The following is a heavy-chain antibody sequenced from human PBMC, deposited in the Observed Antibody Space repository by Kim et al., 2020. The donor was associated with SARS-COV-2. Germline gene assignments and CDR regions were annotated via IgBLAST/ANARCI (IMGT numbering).Heavy chain of an antibody. CDR3: ARWYCSGGSCYDS. V-gene: IGHV3-72*01. CDR1: GFTFSDHS. Sequence: GGSLRLSCTASGFTFSDHSMDWVRQAPGKGLEWVGRIRNKANRYTTEYAASVKGRYTISRDDSKNSLYLQMNSLKVEDTAVYYCARWYCSGGSCYDSWGQGTLVTVSS. J-gene: IGHJ4*02. D-gene: IGHD2-15*01. CDR2: IRNKANRYTT.